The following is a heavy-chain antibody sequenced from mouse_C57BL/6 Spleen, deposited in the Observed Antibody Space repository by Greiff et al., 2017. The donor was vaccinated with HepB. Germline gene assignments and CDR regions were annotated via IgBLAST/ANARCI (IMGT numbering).Heavy chain of an antibody. Sequence: EVQLQQSGAELVRPGASVKLSCTASGFNIKDDYMHWVKQRPEQGLEWIGWIDPENGDTEYASKFQGKATITADTSSNTAYLQLSSLTSEDTAVYYCTNFRGDDAMDYWGKGTSVTVSA. J-gene: IGHJ4*01. CDR2: IDPENGDT. CDR3: TNFRGDDAMDY. D-gene: IGHD3-3*01. V-gene: IGHV14-4*01. CDR1: GFNIKDDY.